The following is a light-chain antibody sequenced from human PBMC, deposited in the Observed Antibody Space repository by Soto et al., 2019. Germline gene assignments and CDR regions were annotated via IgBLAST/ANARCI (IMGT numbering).Light chain of an antibody. CDR2: DAS. CDR1: QSVSSY. V-gene: IGKV3-11*01. Sequence: EIVLTQSPATLSLSPGERATLSCRASQSVSSYLAWYQQKPGQAPRLLIYDASNRATGIPARFSGSGSGTVFTLTISSLEPEDFAVYYCQQRSNWLALTFGGGT. CDR3: QQRSNWLALT. J-gene: IGKJ4*01.